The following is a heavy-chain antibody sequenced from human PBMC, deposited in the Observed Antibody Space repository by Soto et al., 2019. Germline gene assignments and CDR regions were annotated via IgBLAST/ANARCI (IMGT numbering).Heavy chain of an antibody. CDR1: GFIFKNYA. V-gene: IGHV3-30*04. Sequence: QVQLVESGGGVVQPGRSLRLSCAGSGFIFKNYALNWVCQAPGKGLEWVASITRDGYNKYYADSVKGRFTISRDNSRDTLSLQMTALTIEDSSVYYCTKSSGGSSSVGMDYWGQGTRVTVSS. CDR2: ITRDGYNK. CDR3: TKSSGGSSSVGMDY. J-gene: IGHJ4*02. D-gene: IGHD6-6*01.